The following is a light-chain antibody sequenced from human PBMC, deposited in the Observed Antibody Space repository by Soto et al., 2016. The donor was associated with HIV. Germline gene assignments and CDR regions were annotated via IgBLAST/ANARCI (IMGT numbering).Light chain of an antibody. V-gene: IGLV3-21*03. CDR2: DDS. CDR1: NIGSKS. CDR3: QVWDVSSDHVV. J-gene: IGLJ2*01. Sequence: SYELTQPPSVSVAPGKTARIPCGGNNIGSKSVHWYQQKPGQAPILVVYDDSDRPSGIPERFSGSNSGNTATLTISKVEAGDEADYYCQVWDVSSDHVVFGGGTKLTVL.